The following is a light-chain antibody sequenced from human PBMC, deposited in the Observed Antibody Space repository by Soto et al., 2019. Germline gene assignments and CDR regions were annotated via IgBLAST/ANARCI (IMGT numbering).Light chain of an antibody. V-gene: IGLV1-47*01. CDR1: TSNIGTNA. Sequence: QSALTQSASASGTPGQRVTISCSGGTSNIGTNAVYWFQLLPGTAPKLLIYYSNHRPSGISDRFSGSKSGTSASLAISGLRPEDEADYYCAAWNDRLRGYVFATGTKVPVL. CDR2: YSN. J-gene: IGLJ1*01. CDR3: AAWNDRLRGYV.